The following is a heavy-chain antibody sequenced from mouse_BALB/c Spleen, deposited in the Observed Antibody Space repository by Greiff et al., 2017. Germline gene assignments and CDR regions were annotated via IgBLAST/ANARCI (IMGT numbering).Heavy chain of an antibody. CDR2: IYPGGGYT. D-gene: IGHD2-4*01. CDR3: ASSSTMIPYAMDY. J-gene: IGHJ4*01. V-gene: IGHV1-63*02. Sequence: QVQLQQSGAELVRPGTSVKISCKASGYTFTNYWLGWVKQRPGHGLEWIGDIYPGGGYTNYNEKFKGKATLTADTSSSTAYMQLSSLTSEDSAVYFCASSSTMIPYAMDYWGQGTSVTVSS. CDR1: GYTFTNYW.